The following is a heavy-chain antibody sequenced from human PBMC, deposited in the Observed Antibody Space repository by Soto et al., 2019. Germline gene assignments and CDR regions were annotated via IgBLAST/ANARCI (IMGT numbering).Heavy chain of an antibody. CDR3: ARGGVY. D-gene: IGHD2-8*01. Sequence: GGSLRLSCAASGFTFSSHEMNWVRQAPGKGLEWISYISGSGVTTYYADSVRGRFIVSRDDAQESLFLQMNSLRVEDTAIYYCARGGVYWGQGTLVTVSS. J-gene: IGHJ4*02. CDR1: GFTFSSHE. V-gene: IGHV3-48*03. CDR2: ISGSGVTT.